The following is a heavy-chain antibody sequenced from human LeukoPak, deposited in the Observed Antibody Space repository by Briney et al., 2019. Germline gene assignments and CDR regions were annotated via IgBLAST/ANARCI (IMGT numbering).Heavy chain of an antibody. V-gene: IGHV3-30*15. J-gene: IGHJ4*02. D-gene: IGHD3-9*01. Sequence: PGRSLRLSCVASGFAFNTQAMHWVRQAPGKGLEWLAVMSLDGSSIYYADSVKGRFTISRDNSKNTLYLQMSSLRVEDTAVYYCARDRGKLRYLDIWGQGAPLTVSS. CDR3: ARDRGKLRYLDI. CDR1: GFAFNTQA. CDR2: MSLDGSSI.